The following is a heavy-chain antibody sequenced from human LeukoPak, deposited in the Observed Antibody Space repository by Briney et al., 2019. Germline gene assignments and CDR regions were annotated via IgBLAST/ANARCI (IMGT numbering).Heavy chain of an antibody. CDR1: GFTFSTYW. Sequence: GGSLRLSCAASGFTFSTYWMHWVRQAPGKGLEWVSGIGWNSGNIGYGGSVKGRFTISRDNAKNSLYLQLNNVRVEDTALYYCAKELGNGQGAFDIWGQGTMVTVSS. V-gene: IGHV3-9*01. CDR3: AKELGNGQGAFDI. CDR2: IGWNSGNI. J-gene: IGHJ3*02.